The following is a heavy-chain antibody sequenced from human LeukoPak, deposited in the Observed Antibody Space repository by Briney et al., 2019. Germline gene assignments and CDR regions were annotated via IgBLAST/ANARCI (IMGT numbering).Heavy chain of an antibody. D-gene: IGHD6-13*01. CDR2: ISGDGGST. V-gene: IGHV3-43*02. Sequence: PGGSLRLSCAASGFTFDDYAMHWVRQAPGKGLEWVSLISGDGGSTYYADSVKGRFTISRDNSKNSLYLQINSLRTEDTALYYCAKDRIAAAGNYYYYGMDVWGQGTTVTVSS. CDR1: GFTFDDYA. J-gene: IGHJ6*02. CDR3: AKDRIAAAGNYYYYGMDV.